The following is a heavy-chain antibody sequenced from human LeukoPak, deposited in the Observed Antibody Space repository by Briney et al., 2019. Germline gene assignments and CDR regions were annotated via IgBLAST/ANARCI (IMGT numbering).Heavy chain of an antibody. J-gene: IGHJ3*01. V-gene: IGHV4-59*01. CDR3: ARVNIAVAGDASDV. Sequence: SETLSLTCTVSGGSISSYYSSWIRQPPGKGLEWIGYIYYSGSTNYNPSLKSRVTISVDTSKNQFSLKLSSVTAADTAMYYCARVNIAVAGDASDVWGRGTMVTVSS. CDR2: IYYSGST. CDR1: GGSISSYY. D-gene: IGHD6-19*01.